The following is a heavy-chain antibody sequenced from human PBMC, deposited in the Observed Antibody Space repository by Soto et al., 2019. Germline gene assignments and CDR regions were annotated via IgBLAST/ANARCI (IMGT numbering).Heavy chain of an antibody. CDR1: GFTFSIYA. D-gene: IGHD2-21*02. CDR2: ISYDESNE. J-gene: IGHJ6*02. Sequence: GSLRLACSASGFTFSIYAMNWVRQAPGKGLEWVALISYDESNEYYADSVKGRFTVSRDNSKTTLYLQMNSLRAEDTAVYFCARAGGDYVTYYYYGLDVWGQGTTVTVSS. CDR3: ARAGGDYVTYYYYGLDV. V-gene: IGHV3-30*04.